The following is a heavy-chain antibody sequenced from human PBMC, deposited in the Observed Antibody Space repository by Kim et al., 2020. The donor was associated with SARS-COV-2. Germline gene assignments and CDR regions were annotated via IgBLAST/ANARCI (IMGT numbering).Heavy chain of an antibody. Sequence: GGSLRLSCVASGFIFSGYTMHWVRQAPGKGLEWVCRIGTNAGSLDDADAVKGRLTISSDSAESRLKLQLNRMTVENTAMDDCSCGRTLPGIGSNWF. V-gene: IGHV3-48*04. CDR3: SCGRTLPGIGSNWF. D-gene: IGHD2-15*01. J-gene: IGHJ5*01. CDR1: GFIFSGYT. CDR2: IGTNAGSL.